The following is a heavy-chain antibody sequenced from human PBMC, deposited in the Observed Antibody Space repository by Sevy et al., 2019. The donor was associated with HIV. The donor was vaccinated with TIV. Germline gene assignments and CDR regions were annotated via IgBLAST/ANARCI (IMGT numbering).Heavy chain of an antibody. CDR3: ARVAVEYCTDDCYHRFDY. CDR1: GFTFTLYA. J-gene: IGHJ4*02. D-gene: IGHD2-21*02. V-gene: IGHV3-30-3*01. CDR2: ISYSGTNK. Sequence: GGSLRLSCAASGFTFTLYAIHWVRQAPGKGLEWVALISYSGTNKYYADSVKGRFTISRDDSKNTAYLQMINLRTEDTAVYYCARVAVEYCTDDCYHRFDYWGQGTQVTVSS.